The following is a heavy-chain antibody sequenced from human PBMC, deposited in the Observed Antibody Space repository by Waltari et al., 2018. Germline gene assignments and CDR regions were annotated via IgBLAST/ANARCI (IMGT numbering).Heavy chain of an antibody. D-gene: IGHD2-15*01. J-gene: IGHJ4*02. V-gene: IGHV4-4*02. CDR3: ARDRGRGLYLDS. CDR2: IRGDGRT. Sequence: QLQQSGPGLVKPSESLSLTCLVSGDSLSSTACWSWVRQSPGKGLEWIGQIRGDGRTNYNTSLESRVTVSMDTSNNQFSLKVSSATAADTAVYYCARDRGRGLYLDSWGQGTLVTVSP. CDR1: GDSLSSTAC.